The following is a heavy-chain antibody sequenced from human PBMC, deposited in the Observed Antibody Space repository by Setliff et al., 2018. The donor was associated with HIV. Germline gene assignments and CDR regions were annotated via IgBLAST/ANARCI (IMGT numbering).Heavy chain of an antibody. CDR2: IYYSGNT. Sequence: SETLSLTCTFSNDSNNYQYWAWIRQPPGKGLGWIGSIYYSGNTNYNPTLKSRVTISIDTSKSQFSLKLTSVSAADTAMYYCARGRRRSSTPYYFDYWGQGTLVTVSS. J-gene: IGHJ4*02. CDR3: ARGRRRSSTPYYFDY. V-gene: IGHV4-59*11. CDR1: NDSNNYQY.